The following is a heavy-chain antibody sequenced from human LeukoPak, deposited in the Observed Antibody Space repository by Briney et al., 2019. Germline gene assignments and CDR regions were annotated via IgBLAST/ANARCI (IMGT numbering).Heavy chain of an antibody. CDR1: GYTFTSYY. CDR2: INPSGGST. CDR3: AREGRGGTIFGVVLNWFDP. V-gene: IGHV1-46*03. J-gene: IGHJ5*02. D-gene: IGHD3-3*01. Sequence: ASVKVSCKGSGYTFTSYYMHWVRQAPGQGLEWMGIINPSGGSTSYAQKFQGRVTMTRDTSTSTVYMELSSLRSEDTAVYYCAREGRGGTIFGVVLNWFDPWGQGTLVTVSS.